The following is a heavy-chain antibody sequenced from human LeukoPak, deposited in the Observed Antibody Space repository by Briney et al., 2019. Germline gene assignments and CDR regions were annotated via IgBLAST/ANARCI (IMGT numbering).Heavy chain of an antibody. CDR2: IYPGDSDT. V-gene: IGHV5-51*01. Sequence: GESLKISCKGSGYSFTSYWIGWVRQMPGKGLEWMGIIYPGDSDTRYSPSFQGQVTISADKSISTAYLQWSSLKASDTAMYYCATSPGGGFSPRPDNWFDPWGQGTLVTVSS. CDR1: GYSFTSYW. D-gene: IGHD6-6*01. CDR3: ATSPGGGFSPRPDNWFDP. J-gene: IGHJ5*02.